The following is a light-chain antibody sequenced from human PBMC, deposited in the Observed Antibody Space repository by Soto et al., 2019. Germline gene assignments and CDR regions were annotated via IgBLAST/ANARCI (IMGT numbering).Light chain of an antibody. CDR1: QSISSY. CDR3: QKYDSAPT. Sequence: DIHMTQSPSSLSAAVGDRVTITCRASQSISSYLNWYQQKPGKAPKLLIYAASSLQSGVPSRFSGSGSGTDFTLTISSLQPEDVATYYCQKYDSAPTFGPGTKVDI. V-gene: IGKV1-39*01. J-gene: IGKJ1*01. CDR2: AAS.